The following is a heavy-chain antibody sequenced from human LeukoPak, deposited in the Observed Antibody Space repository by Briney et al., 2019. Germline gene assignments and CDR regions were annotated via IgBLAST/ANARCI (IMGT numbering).Heavy chain of an antibody. V-gene: IGHV4-61*02. J-gene: IGHJ5*02. CDR3: ARGGFLVQNHFDP. D-gene: IGHD3-3*01. CDR1: GGSISSGRYY. CDR2: FHRSGSS. Sequence: PSQNLSLTCTVSGGSISSGRYYWSWIRQPAGKGLEWIGRFHRSGSSAYNPSVKSRVTISVDTSKNQFSLKLNSVTAADTAVYYCARGGFLVQNHFDPWGQGTLVTVSS.